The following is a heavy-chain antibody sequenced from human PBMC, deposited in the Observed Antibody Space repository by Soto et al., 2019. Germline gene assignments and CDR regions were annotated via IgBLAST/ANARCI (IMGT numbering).Heavy chain of an antibody. V-gene: IGHV4-39*01. D-gene: IGHD5-18*01. Sequence: SETLSPTCDVSGDSISSSYYYWGWIRQSPGKGLEWIGSIYYTGSTSYNPSLESRVSISVDTSKNQFSLRLSSVTAADTAVYYCARLGTGIVDTAMVFDYWGQGTLVTVSS. CDR1: GDSISSSYYY. J-gene: IGHJ4*02. CDR3: ARLGTGIVDTAMVFDY. CDR2: IYYTGST.